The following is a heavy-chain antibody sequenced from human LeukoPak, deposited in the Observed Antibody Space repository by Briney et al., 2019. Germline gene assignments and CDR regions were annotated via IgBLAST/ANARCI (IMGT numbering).Heavy chain of an antibody. CDR2: ISSSSSYI. D-gene: IGHD3-9*01. Sequence: PGGSLRLSCAASGFTFSSYTMHWVRQAPGKGLEWVSSISSSSSYIYYGDPVKGRFSISRDNSKNTLYLQMNSLRAEDTAVYYCAKGRRYNILTGHYVSEVDPWGQGTLVTVSS. V-gene: IGHV3-21*01. CDR3: AKGRRYNILTGHYVSEVDP. CDR1: GFTFSSYT. J-gene: IGHJ5*02.